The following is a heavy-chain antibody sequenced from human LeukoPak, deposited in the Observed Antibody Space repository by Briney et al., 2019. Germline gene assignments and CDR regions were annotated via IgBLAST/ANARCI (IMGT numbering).Heavy chain of an antibody. Sequence: SETLSLTCTVSGVSVTSTDYQWGWIRQPPGKGLEWIGSMSYSGKIYLNLSLKSRVMISVDTFKNQFFLRLSSVSASDTAVYYCARQWILQRGTNRSDPWGQGTLVTVSS. D-gene: IGHD2-8*01. CDR2: MSYSGKI. CDR1: GVSVTSTDYQ. J-gene: IGHJ5*02. CDR3: ARQWILQRGTNRSDP. V-gene: IGHV4-39*01.